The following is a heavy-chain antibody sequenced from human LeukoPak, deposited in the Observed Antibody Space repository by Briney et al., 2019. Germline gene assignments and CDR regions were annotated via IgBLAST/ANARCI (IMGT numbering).Heavy chain of an antibody. CDR1: GGSISSSSYY. V-gene: IGHV4-39*07. D-gene: IGHD3-10*01. CDR3: ARSRDLLWLVY. J-gene: IGHJ4*02. CDR2: IYYSGST. Sequence: ASETLSLTCTVSGGSISSSSYYWGWIRQPPGKGLEWIGSIYYSGSTYYNPSLKSRVTISVDTSKNQFSLKLSSVTAADTAVYYCARSRDLLWLVYWGQGTLVTVSS.